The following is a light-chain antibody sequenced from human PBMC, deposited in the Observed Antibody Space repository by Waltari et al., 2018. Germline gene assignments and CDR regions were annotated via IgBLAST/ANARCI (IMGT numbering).Light chain of an antibody. CDR3: QQRSGWPPT. CDR2: DSS. V-gene: IGKV3-11*01. CDR1: QSIYNF. Sequence: EIVLTQSPATLSLSPGERATLYCRASQSIYNFLAWYQQKPGQAPRLLIYDSSNSATDIPARFSGSGSGTDFTLTISSLEPEDFAVYYCQQRSGWPPTFGGGTKVDI. J-gene: IGKJ4*01.